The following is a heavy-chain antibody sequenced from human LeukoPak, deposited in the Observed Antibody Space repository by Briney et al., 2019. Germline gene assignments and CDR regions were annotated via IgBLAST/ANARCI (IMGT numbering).Heavy chain of an antibody. V-gene: IGHV4-61*02. CDR3: ARAYSSSFAAFDY. CDR1: GGSISSGSYY. D-gene: IGHD6-6*01. Sequence: SQTLSLTCTVSGGSISSGSYYWSWLRQPAGKGLEWIVRIYTSGSTNYNPSLKSRVTISVDTSKSQFSLKLSSVTAADTAVYYCARAYSSSFAAFDYWGQGTLVTVSS. J-gene: IGHJ4*02. CDR2: IYTSGST.